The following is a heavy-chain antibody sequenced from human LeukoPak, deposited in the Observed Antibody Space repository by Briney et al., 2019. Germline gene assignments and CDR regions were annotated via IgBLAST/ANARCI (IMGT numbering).Heavy chain of an antibody. V-gene: IGHV3-30-3*01. Sequence: GGSLRLSCAASGFIFSNYAMHWVRLAPGKGLEWVALISSDGSDKYYADSVKGRFTISRDNSKNTLFLQMNSLRAEDTAVYYCVRDREASYCSSATCYNVVDYWGQGTLVPVSS. D-gene: IGHD2-2*02. J-gene: IGHJ4*02. CDR3: VRDREASYCSSATCYNVVDY. CDR2: ISSDGSDK. CDR1: GFIFSNYA.